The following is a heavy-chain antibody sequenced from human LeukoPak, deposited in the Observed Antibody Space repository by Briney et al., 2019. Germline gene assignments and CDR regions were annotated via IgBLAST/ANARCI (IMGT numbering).Heavy chain of an antibody. CDR3: AKEGTPQVSTWYDL. V-gene: IGHV3-30*18. CDR2: ISYEGGTQ. J-gene: IGHJ5*02. Sequence: GMSLRLSCAASGVTLSPYGMHWVRQAPGKGLEWVAVISYEGGTQHYADSVKGRFIISRDNPRNTLYLRMNILRTEDTAVYYCAKEGTPQVSTWYDLWGQGTQVIVSS. CDR1: GVTLSPYG. D-gene: IGHD3-10*01.